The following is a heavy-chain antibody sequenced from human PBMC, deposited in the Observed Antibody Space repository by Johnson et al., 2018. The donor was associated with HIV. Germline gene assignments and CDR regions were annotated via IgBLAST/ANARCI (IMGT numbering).Heavy chain of an antibody. J-gene: IGHJ3*02. D-gene: IGHD5-24*01. CDR1: GFTFDDYT. V-gene: IGHV3-43*01. CDR2: ISWDGGST. Sequence: VQLVESGGVVVQPGGSLRLSCAASGFTFDDYTMHWVRQAPGKGLEWVSLISWDGGSTYYADSVKGRFTISRANSKNSLYLQMNSLRAEDTAVYYCARGGDGYNSRFREPFGAFDIWGQGTMVTISS. CDR3: ARGGDGYNSRFREPFGAFDI.